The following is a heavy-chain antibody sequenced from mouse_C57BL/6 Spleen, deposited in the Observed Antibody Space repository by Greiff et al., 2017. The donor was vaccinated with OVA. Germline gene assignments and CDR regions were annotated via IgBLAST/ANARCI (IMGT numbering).Heavy chain of an antibody. CDR1: GFSLTSYA. V-gene: IGHV2-9-1*01. J-gene: IGHJ1*03. CDR2: IWTGGGT. CDR3: ARKPYYYGSSYWYFDV. D-gene: IGHD1-1*01. Sequence: VQLQQSGPGLVAPSQSLSITCTVSGFSLTSYAISWVRQPPGKGLEWLGVIWTGGGTNYNSALKSRLSISKDNSKSQVFLKMNSLQTDDTARYYCARKPYYYGSSYWYFDVWGTGTTVTVSS.